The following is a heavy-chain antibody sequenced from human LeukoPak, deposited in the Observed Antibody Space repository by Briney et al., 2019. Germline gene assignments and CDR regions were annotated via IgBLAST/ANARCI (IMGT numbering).Heavy chain of an antibody. V-gene: IGHV1-2*02. CDR2: INPNSGGT. Sequence: ASVKVSCKASGYTFTGYYMHWVRQAPGQGLEWMGWINPNSGGTNYAQKFQGRVTMTRNTSISTAYMELSSLRSEDTAVYYCARGPDNDFWSGYGYWGQGTLVTVSS. CDR1: GYTFTGYY. CDR3: ARGPDNDFWSGYGY. D-gene: IGHD3-3*01. J-gene: IGHJ4*02.